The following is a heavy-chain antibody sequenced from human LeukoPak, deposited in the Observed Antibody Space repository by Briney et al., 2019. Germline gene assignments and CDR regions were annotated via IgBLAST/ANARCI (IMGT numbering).Heavy chain of an antibody. Sequence: GGSLRLSCAASGFTFNNFAMSWVRQAPGEGLEWVSTLTGSGQYTYYADSVKGRFTTSRDNSKNTVYLEMTSLRTEDTAVYYCAKDQIGWAPGYVSGPLDQWGQGTLVTVSS. CDR3: AKDQIGWAPGYVSGPLDQ. J-gene: IGHJ4*02. V-gene: IGHV3-23*01. CDR1: GFTFNNFA. CDR2: LTGSGQYT. D-gene: IGHD6-19*01.